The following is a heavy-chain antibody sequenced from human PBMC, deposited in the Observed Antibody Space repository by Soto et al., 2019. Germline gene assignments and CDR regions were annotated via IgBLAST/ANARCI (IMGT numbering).Heavy chain of an antibody. CDR2: INHSGST. J-gene: IGHJ4*02. V-gene: IGHV4-34*01. Sequence: SSETLSLTCAVYGGSFSGYYWSWIRQPPGKGLEWIGEINHSGSTNYNPSLKSRVTISVDTSKNQFSLKLSSVTAADTAVYYCARRIMAAAGDLFDYWGQGTLVTVSS. CDR3: ARRIMAAAGDLFDY. D-gene: IGHD6-13*01. CDR1: GGSFSGYY.